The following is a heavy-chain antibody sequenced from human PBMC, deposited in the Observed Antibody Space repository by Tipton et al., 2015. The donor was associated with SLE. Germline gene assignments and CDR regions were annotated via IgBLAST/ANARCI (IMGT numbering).Heavy chain of an antibody. CDR2: IYYSGST. CDR1: GGSISSSSYY. D-gene: IGHD5-18*01. V-gene: IGHV4-39*07. J-gene: IGHJ4*02. Sequence: TLSLTCTVSGGSISSSSYYWGWVRQPPGKGLEWIGSIYYSGSTYYNPSLKSRVTISVDTSKNQFSLRLSSVTAADTAVYYCASLRRGYSYAYIDYWGQGTLVTVSS. CDR3: ASLRRGYSYAYIDY.